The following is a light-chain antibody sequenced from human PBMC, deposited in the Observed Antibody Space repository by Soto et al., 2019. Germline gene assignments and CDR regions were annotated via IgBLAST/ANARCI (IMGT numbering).Light chain of an antibody. CDR2: DAS. J-gene: IGKJ5*01. Sequence: DIVMTQSPDSLAVSLGERATINCKSSQSVLYSSSNKDFLAWYQQKPGKAPRLLIYDASNLETGVPSRFSGSGSGTDFTVTISSLQPEDMATYYCQQYDSFPITFGQGTRLE. V-gene: IGKV4-1*01. CDR3: QQYDSFPIT. CDR1: QSVLYSSSNKDF.